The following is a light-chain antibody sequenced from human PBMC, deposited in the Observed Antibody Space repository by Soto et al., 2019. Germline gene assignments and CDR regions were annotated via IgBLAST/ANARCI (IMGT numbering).Light chain of an antibody. CDR3: QHYNIYSPWT. CDR1: QSISSW. CDR2: KAS. Sequence: DIQMTQSPSTLSASVGDRVTITCRASQSISSWLAWYQQKPGKAPKLLIYKASSLQSGVPSRFSGSGSGTEFTLTISGLQPDDFATYYCQHYNIYSPWTFGQGT. J-gene: IGKJ1*01. V-gene: IGKV1-5*03.